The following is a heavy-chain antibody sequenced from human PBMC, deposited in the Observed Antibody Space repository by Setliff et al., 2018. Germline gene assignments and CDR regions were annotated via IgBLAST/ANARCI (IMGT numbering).Heavy chain of an antibody. D-gene: IGHD4-17*01. V-gene: IGHV1-69*13. CDR3: ARSYGGLGYGVYYYYYGMDV. CDR2: IIPIFGTA. J-gene: IGHJ6*02. CDR1: GGTFSSYA. Sequence: ASVKVSCKASGGTFSSYAISWVRQAPGQGLEWMGGIIPIFGTANYAQKFQGRVTITADESTSTAYMELSSLRSEDTAVYYCARSYGGLGYGVYYYYYGMDVWGQGTTVTVSS.